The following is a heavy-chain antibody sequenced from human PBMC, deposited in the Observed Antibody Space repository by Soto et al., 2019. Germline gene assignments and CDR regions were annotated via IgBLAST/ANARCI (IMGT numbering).Heavy chain of an antibody. V-gene: IGHV3-53*01. CDR2: IYSGGST. Sequence: GGSLRLSCAASGFTVSSNYMSWVRQAPGKGLEWVSVIYSGGSTYYADSVKGRFTISRDNSKNTLYLQMNSLRAEDTAVYYCAKWSPISGNDPWGQGTLVTVSS. J-gene: IGHJ5*02. CDR3: AKWSPISGNDP. D-gene: IGHD3-10*01. CDR1: GFTVSSNY.